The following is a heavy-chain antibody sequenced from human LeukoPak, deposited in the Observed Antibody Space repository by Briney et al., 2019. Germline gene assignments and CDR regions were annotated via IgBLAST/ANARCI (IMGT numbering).Heavy chain of an antibody. D-gene: IGHD4-17*01. CDR3: ARGRTVTTLDY. CDR1: GGSFSGYY. Sequence: SETLSLTCAVYGGSFSGYYRSWIRQPPGKGLEWIGEINHSGSTNYNPSLKSRVTISVDTSKNQFSLKLSSVTAADTAVYYCARGRTVTTLDYWGQGTLVTVSS. V-gene: IGHV4-34*01. J-gene: IGHJ4*02. CDR2: INHSGST.